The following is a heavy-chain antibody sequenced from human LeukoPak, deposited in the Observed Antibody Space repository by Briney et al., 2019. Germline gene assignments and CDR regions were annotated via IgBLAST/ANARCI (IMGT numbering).Heavy chain of an antibody. D-gene: IGHD1-7*01. CDR3: ARVGYNWNLWFDF. J-gene: IGHJ3*01. CDR2: IFHSGNS. CDR1: GYSMSSDY. V-gene: IGHV4-38-2*02. Sequence: PSETLSLTCTVSGYSMSSDYWGWIRQPPGKGLQWIGSIFHSGNSYYNPSLKSRVTISVDTSKNQFSLKVNSVTAADTAVYYCARVGYNWNLWFDFWGQGTTVTVSS.